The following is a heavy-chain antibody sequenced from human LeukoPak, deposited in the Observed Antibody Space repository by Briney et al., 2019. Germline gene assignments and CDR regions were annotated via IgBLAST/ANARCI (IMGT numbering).Heavy chain of an antibody. V-gene: IGHV1-18*01. CDR1: GYTFTSYG. D-gene: IGHD4-17*01. J-gene: IGHJ4*02. CDR3: ARARMTTVTDY. CDR2: ISAYNGNT. Sequence: ASVKVSCTASGYTFTSYGISWVRQAPGQGLERMGWISAYNGNTNYAQKLQGRVTITRNTSISTAYMELSSLRSEDTAVYYCARARMTTVTDYWGQGTLVTVSS.